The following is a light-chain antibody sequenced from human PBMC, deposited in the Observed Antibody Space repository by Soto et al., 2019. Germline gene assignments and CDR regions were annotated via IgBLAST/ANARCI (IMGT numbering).Light chain of an antibody. CDR3: QCYDSSQSAL. CDR2: GNS. V-gene: IGLV1-40*01. J-gene: IGLJ3*02. Sequence: QSVLTQPPSVSGAPGQRVTISCTGSSSNIGAGYDVHWYQQLPGTAPKLLIYGNSNRPSGVPDRFSGSKSGTSASLAITGLQAEDEADYYCQCYDSSQSALFGGGTQLTVL. CDR1: SSNIGAGYD.